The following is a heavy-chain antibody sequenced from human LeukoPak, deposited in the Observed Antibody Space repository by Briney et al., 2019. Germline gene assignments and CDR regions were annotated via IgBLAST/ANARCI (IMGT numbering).Heavy chain of an antibody. CDR1: GFTFSSYA. J-gene: IGHJ3*02. CDR2: ISGSGGST. Sequence: PGGSLRLSCASSGFTFSSYAMSWVRQAPGKGLEWVSAISGSGGSTYYAASVKGPFTISRDNSKNTLYLQMNSLRAEDTAVYYCAKDSTRSGAFDIWGQGTMVTVSS. V-gene: IGHV3-23*01. CDR3: AKDSTRSGAFDI. D-gene: IGHD3-3*02.